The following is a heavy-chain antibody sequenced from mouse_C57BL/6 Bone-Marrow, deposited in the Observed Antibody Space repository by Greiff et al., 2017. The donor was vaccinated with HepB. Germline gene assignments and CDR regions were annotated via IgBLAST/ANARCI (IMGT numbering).Heavy chain of an antibody. Sequence: VQLQESGAELVKPGASVKISCKASGYAFSSYWMNWVKQRPGKGLEWIGQIYPGDGDTNYNGKFKGKATLTADKSSSTAYMQRSSLTSEDSAVYFCARQDDGYYVDYWGQGTSVTVSS. CDR3: ARQDDGYYVDY. CDR2: IYPGDGDT. J-gene: IGHJ4*01. CDR1: GYAFSSYW. D-gene: IGHD2-3*01. V-gene: IGHV1-80*01.